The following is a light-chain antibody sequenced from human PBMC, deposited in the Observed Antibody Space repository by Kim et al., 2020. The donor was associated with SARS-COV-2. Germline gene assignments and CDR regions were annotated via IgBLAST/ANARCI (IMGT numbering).Light chain of an antibody. J-gene: IGKJ4*02. V-gene: IGKV3-20*01. CDR3: QHYGDSLFT. Sequence: PGERATLSCRARQRISSTYVSWYQQKPGQAPRLLLYATSDRATRIPDRFSGSGSGTDFTLTIARLEPEDFAVYYCQHYGDSLFTFGGGTKVDIK. CDR2: ATS. CDR1: QRISSTY.